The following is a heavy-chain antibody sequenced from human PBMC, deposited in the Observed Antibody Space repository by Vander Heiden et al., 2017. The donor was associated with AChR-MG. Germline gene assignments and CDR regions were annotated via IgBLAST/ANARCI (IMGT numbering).Heavy chain of an antibody. J-gene: IGHJ3*02. CDR1: GYTLTELS. CDR3: APVRGGEGNDAFDI. Sequence: QVQLVQSGAEVQKPGASVQVACKVSGYTLTELSMHWVRQAPGKGLEWMGGFDPEDGETIYAQKFQGRVTMTEDTSTDTAYMELSSLRSEDTAVYYCAPVRGGEGNDAFDIWGQGTMVTVSS. CDR2: FDPEDGET. D-gene: IGHD3-10*01. V-gene: IGHV1-24*01.